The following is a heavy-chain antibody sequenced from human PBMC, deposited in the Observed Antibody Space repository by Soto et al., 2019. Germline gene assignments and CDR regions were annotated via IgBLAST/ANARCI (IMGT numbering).Heavy chain of an antibody. J-gene: IGHJ3*02. Sequence: SVKVSCKASGGTFSSYAISWVRQAPGQGLEWMGGIIPIFGTANYAQKFQGRVTITADESTSTAYMELSSLRSEDTAVYYCARDYSGSSSRAFDIWGQGTMVTVSS. D-gene: IGHD1-26*01. V-gene: IGHV1-69*13. CDR3: ARDYSGSSSRAFDI. CDR2: IIPIFGTA. CDR1: GGTFSSYA.